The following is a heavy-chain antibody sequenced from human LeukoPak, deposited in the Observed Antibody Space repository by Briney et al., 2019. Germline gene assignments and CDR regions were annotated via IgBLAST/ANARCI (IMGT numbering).Heavy chain of an antibody. V-gene: IGHV1-3*01. Sequence: ASVKVSCKASGYTFTIYAMHWVRQAPGQRLEWMGWINAGNGNTKYSQKFQGRVTITRDTSASTAYMELSSLRSEDTAVYYCARTGPTMVRGAYPALANNWFDPWGQGTLVTVSS. CDR1: GYTFTIYA. D-gene: IGHD3-10*01. J-gene: IGHJ5*02. CDR2: INAGNGNT. CDR3: ARTGPTMVRGAYPALANNWFDP.